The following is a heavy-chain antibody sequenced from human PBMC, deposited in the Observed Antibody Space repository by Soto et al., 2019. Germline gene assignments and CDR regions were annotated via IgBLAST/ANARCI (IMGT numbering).Heavy chain of an antibody. D-gene: IGHD1-7*01. CDR1: GYTFTSYG. CDR3: ARRLELRRSHWFDP. V-gene: IGHV1-18*01. CDR2: ISAYNGNT. J-gene: IGHJ5*02. Sequence: ASVKVSCKASGYTFTSYGISWVRQAPGQGLEWMGWISAYNGNTNYAQKLQGRVTMTTDTSTSTAYIELRSLRSDDTDVYYCARRLELRRSHWFDPWGQGTLVTVSS.